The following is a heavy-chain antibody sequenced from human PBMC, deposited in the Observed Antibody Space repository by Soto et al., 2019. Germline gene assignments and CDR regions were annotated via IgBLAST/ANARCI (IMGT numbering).Heavy chain of an antibody. Sequence: ASVKVSCKASGYTFTENQIHWLRRAPGQRLQWLGRIDPKSGDTTFAPTFQGRVTMTRDTSTNTAYLELTRLTSDDTAIYYCARSHIRDYISWCFDPWGLGTMVTVSS. CDR2: IDPKSGDT. CDR1: GYTFTENQ. D-gene: IGHD3-16*01. J-gene: IGHJ5*02. V-gene: IGHV1-2*02. CDR3: ARSHIRDYISWCFDP.